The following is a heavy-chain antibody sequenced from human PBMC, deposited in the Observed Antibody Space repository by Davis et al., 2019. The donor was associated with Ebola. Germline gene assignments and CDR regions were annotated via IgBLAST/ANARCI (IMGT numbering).Heavy chain of an antibody. CDR1: GFTFRHYA. V-gene: IGHV3-33*01. Sequence: GESLKISCIASGFTFRHYAMHWVRQAPGKGLEWVAFIWADGSTQEHADSVRGRFTVSRDNSNNMFYLQMTSLRPEDTAVYYCAGDPPQSGFALDVWGQGTTVIVSS. CDR2: IWADGSTQ. D-gene: IGHD5-12*01. CDR3: AGDPPQSGFALDV. J-gene: IGHJ6*02.